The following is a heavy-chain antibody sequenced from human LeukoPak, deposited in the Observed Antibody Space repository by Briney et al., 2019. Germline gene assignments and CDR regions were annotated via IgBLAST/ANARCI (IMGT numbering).Heavy chain of an antibody. J-gene: IGHJ5*02. V-gene: IGHV3-23*01. Sequence: GGSLRLSCAASGFTFSSYVMSWVRQAPGKGLDWVSTISVSGDYTYYADSVKGRFTISRDNSKNTLYLQMNSLRGEDTAIYYCAKAIGQEVPAASRWYDPWGQGTLVTVSS. CDR1: GFTFSSYV. D-gene: IGHD2-2*01. CDR2: ISVSGDYT. CDR3: AKAIGQEVPAASRWYDP.